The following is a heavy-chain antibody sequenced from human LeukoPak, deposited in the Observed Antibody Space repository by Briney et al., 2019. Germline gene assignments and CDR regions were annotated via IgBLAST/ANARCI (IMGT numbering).Heavy chain of an antibody. CDR2: ISYDGTNK. CDR3: AELGITMIGGV. CDR1: RFTFSNYA. Sequence: GGSLRLSCAASRFTFSNYAMHWVRQAPGKGLEWVALISYDGTNKYYADSVKGRFTISRDNSKNTLYLQMNSLRAEDTAVYYCAELGITMIGGVWGKGTTVTISS. V-gene: IGHV3-30*04. D-gene: IGHD3-10*02. J-gene: IGHJ6*04.